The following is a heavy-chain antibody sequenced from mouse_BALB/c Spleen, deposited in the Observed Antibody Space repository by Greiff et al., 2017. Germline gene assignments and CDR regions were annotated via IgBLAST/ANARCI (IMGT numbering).Heavy chain of an antibody. Sequence: QVQLKESGPGLVAPSQSLSITCTVSGFSLTSYGVHWVRQPPGKGLEWLGMIWGDGSTDYNSALKSRLSISKDNSKSQVFLKMNSLQTDDTARYYCARDITTVVHAMDYWGQGTSVTVSS. CDR1: GFSLTSYG. V-gene: IGHV2-6-7*01. D-gene: IGHD1-1*01. CDR2: IWGDGST. J-gene: IGHJ4*01. CDR3: ARDITTVVHAMDY.